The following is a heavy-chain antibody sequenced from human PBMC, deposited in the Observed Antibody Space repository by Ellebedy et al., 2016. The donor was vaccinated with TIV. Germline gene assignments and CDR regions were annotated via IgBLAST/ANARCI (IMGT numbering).Heavy chain of an antibody. CDR1: GGSVTSGTFY. CDR2: IYYSGRI. CDR3: VRHQGRTWTPAFDS. Sequence: SETLSLTCSVTGGSVTSGTFYWSWIRQPPGKGLEWIGYIYYSGRINYNPSLESRVTISVDKSKNQFSLNLAAVTAADTAVYYCVRHQGRTWTPAFDSWGPGILVTVSS. J-gene: IGHJ4*02. D-gene: IGHD3/OR15-3a*01. V-gene: IGHV4-61*01.